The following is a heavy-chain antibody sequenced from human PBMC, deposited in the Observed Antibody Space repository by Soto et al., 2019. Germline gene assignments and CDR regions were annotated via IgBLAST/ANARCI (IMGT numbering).Heavy chain of an antibody. J-gene: IGHJ4*02. V-gene: IGHV4-30-2*02. CDR2: IYHSGST. CDR3: ACSGGGSSDY. Sequence: PSETLSLTCTVSGGSISSSSSYWGWIRQPPGKGLEWIGYIYHSGSTYYNPSLKSRVTISVDTSKNQFSLKLSSVTAADTAIYYCACSGGGSSDYWGQGTLVTVSS. CDR1: GGSISSSSSY. D-gene: IGHD2-15*01.